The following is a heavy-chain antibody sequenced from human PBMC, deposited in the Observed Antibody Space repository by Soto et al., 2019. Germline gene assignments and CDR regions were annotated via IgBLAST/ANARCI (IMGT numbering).Heavy chain of an antibody. V-gene: IGHV1-3*05. D-gene: IGHD2-21*02. J-gene: IGHJ4*02. Sequence: QVQLVQSGAEEKKPGASVKVSCKASGYTFTSYAMHWVRQAPGQRLEWMGWINAGNGNTKYSQKFQGRVTITRDTYASTAYMELSSLSSEDTAVDYCARSIVVVTALDYWGQGTLVTVSA. CDR2: INAGNGNT. CDR3: ARSIVVVTALDY. CDR1: GYTFTSYA.